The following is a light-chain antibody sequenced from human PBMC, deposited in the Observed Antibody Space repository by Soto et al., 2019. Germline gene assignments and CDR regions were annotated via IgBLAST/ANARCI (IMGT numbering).Light chain of an antibody. Sequence: QSVLTQPPSVSGAPGQRVTISCTGSSSNIGAGYDVHWYLQLPGTAPKLLIYGNSNRTSGVPDRFSGSKSGTSASLAITGLQAEDEADYYGQSYDSSLSGYVFVTGTKLTVL. V-gene: IGLV1-40*01. CDR2: GNS. CDR1: SSNIGAGYD. CDR3: QSYDSSLSGYV. J-gene: IGLJ1*01.